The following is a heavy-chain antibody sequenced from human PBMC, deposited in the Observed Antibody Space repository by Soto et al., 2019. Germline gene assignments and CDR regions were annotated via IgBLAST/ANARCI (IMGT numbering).Heavy chain of an antibody. D-gene: IGHD3-3*02. V-gene: IGHV1-69*12. J-gene: IGHJ6*02. CDR2: IMPVFATP. Sequence: QVQLMQSRAAVKKPGSSVKVSCKASGGTFSTSAISWVRQAPGEGLEWVGGIMPVFATPDYAQKFQGRVTISADESTTTAYLELTSLTTDDTAVYYCARDKDRQQLGGNYYYILDVWGQGTAITVSS. CDR1: GGTFSTSA. CDR3: ARDKDRQQLGGNYYYILDV.